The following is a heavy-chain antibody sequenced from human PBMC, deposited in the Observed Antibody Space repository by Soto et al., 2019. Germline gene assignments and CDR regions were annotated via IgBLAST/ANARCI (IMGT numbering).Heavy chain of an antibody. D-gene: IGHD3-22*01. CDR2: ISGSGGST. Sequence: GGSLRLSCAASGFTFSSYAMSWVRQAPGKGLEWVSAISGSGGSTYYADSVKGRVTISRDGSKNTLYLQMNSLQTEDTAVYYFTTDVYKDISGFDPTTFAHWGQGTLVTVSS. J-gene: IGHJ4*02. V-gene: IGHV3-23*01. CDR1: GFTFSSYA. CDR3: TTDVYKDISGFDPTTFAH.